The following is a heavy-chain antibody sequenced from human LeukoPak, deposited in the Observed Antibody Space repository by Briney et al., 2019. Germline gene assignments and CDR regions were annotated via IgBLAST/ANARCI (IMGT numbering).Heavy chain of an antibody. CDR1: GFTFSSYA. V-gene: IGHV3-23*01. Sequence: GGSLRLSCAASGFTFSSYAMSWVRQAPGKGLEWVSAISGSGGSTYYADSVKGRFTISRDNSKNTLYLRMNSLRAEDTAVYYCAKDPGFHSWYFDLWGRGTLVTVSS. CDR2: ISGSGGST. J-gene: IGHJ2*01. D-gene: IGHD1-1*01. CDR3: AKDPGFHSWYFDL.